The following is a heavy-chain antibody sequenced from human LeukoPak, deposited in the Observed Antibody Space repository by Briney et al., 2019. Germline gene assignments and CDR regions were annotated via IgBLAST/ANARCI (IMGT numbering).Heavy chain of an antibody. D-gene: IGHD3-10*01. CDR3: ARGRSDYYLDS. CDR1: GYTFPDYY. V-gene: IGHV1-2*02. Sequence: ASVKVSCKASGYTFPDYYMHWVRQAPGHGLEWMGWIYPDSGGTNYAQKFQGRVTMTRDTSISTAYMGLSRLTSDDTAVYYCARGRSDYYLDSWGQGTLVTVSS. CDR2: IYPDSGGT. J-gene: IGHJ4*02.